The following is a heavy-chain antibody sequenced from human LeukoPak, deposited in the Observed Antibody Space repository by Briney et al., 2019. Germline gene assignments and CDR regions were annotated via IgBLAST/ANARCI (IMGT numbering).Heavy chain of an antibody. CDR2: ISSSGSTI. V-gene: IGHV3-11*01. Sequence: PGGSLRLSCAASGFTFSDYYMSWIRRAPGKGLEWVSYISSSGSTIYYADSVKGRFTISRDNAKNSLYLQMNSLRAEDTAVYYCARPRVRGAMNFDYWGQGTLVTVSS. J-gene: IGHJ4*02. CDR1: GFTFSDYY. D-gene: IGHD3-10*01. CDR3: ARPRVRGAMNFDY.